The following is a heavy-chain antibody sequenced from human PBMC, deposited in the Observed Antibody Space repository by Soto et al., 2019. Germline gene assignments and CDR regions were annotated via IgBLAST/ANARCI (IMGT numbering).Heavy chain of an antibody. CDR3: ARPFCGTNSCPGCFAP. D-gene: IGHD2-2*01. V-gene: IGHV1-2*02. Sequence: ASVKVSCKASGYTFTDFYIYWVRQAPGQGLEWMGWINPDSGGTNYAQNFQGRVTMTRDTSITTAYMELTRLTSDDTAVYYSARPFCGTNSCPGCFAPCGQGTLVTVSS. CDR2: INPDSGGT. CDR1: GYTFTDFY. J-gene: IGHJ5*02.